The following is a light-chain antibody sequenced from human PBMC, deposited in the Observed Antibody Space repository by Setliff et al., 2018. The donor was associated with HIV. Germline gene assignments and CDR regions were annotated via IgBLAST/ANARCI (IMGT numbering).Light chain of an antibody. J-gene: IGLJ1*01. V-gene: IGLV2-14*01. CDR3: SSYTSSSPLYV. CDR2: EVS. Sequence: QSVLTQPASVSGSPGQSITISCTGTSSDVGGYNYVSWSQQHPGKAPKLMIYEVSNRPSGVSDRFSGSKSGNTASLTISGLQTEDEADYFCSSYTSSSPLYVFGTGTKVT. CDR1: SSDVGGYNY.